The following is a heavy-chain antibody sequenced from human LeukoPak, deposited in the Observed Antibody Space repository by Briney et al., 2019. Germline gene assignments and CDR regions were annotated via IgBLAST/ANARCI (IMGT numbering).Heavy chain of an antibody. CDR2: INEDGRVT. J-gene: IGHJ4*02. CDR3: VKDFGGNSDY. D-gene: IGHD4-23*01. V-gene: IGHV3-74*01. CDR1: RFNVNNYW. Sequence: GGSLRLSCAASRFNVNNYWMHWVRQAPGKGLVWVSRINEDGRVTSYAGSVRGRFTISRDSGENTLHLQMNSLRAEDTAVYYCVKDFGGNSDYWGQGTLVTVSS.